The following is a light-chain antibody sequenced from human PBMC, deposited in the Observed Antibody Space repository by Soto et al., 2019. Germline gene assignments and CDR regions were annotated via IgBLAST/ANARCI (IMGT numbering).Light chain of an antibody. CDR3: MQSTQVPWT. CDR1: QSLLHSGGKTF. Sequence: DIVMTQTPLSLSVTPGQPASISCKSSQSLLHSGGKTFLYWHLQKPGQPPDLLIYEVSNRFSGVPPRFSGSASGTDFILEISRVEADDARIYFCMQSTQVPWTFGQGTRVEIK. CDR2: EVS. J-gene: IGKJ1*01. V-gene: IGKV2D-29*01.